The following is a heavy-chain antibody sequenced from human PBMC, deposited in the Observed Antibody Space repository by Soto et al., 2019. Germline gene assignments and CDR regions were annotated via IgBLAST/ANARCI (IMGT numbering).Heavy chain of an antibody. J-gene: IGHJ6*03. Sequence: PSETLSLTCAFYGGSFSGYYWSWIRQPPGKGLEWIGEINHSGSTNYNPSLKSRVTISVDTSKNQFSLKLSSVTAADTAVYYCARVHGSWNYFYYMDVWGKGTTVTVSS. V-gene: IGHV4-34*01. D-gene: IGHD1-1*01. CDR1: GGSFSGYY. CDR2: INHSGST. CDR3: ARVHGSWNYFYYMDV.